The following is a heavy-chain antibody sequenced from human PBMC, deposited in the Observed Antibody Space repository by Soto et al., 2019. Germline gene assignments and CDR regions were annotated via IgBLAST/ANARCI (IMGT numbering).Heavy chain of an antibody. CDR1: GYSFTSYW. D-gene: IGHD6-13*01. Sequence: PGESLKTSCKGSGYSFTSYWIGWVRQMPGKGLEWMGIIYPGDSDTRYSPSFQGQVTISADKSISTAYVQWNSLKASDTAMYYFASPGCSSRNYSGRAVWGKGTTVP. CDR3: ASPGCSSRNYSGRAV. CDR2: IYPGDSDT. J-gene: IGHJ6*04. V-gene: IGHV5-51*01.